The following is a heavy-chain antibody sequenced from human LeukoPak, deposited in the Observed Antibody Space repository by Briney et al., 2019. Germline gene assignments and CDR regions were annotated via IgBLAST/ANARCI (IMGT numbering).Heavy chain of an antibody. CDR3: ARDRDHCSSTSCYFQH. CDR1: GFTFNIYD. D-gene: IGHD2-2*01. J-gene: IGHJ1*01. Sequence: PGGSLRLSCAASGFTFNIYDMHWVRQDTGKGLEWVSAIGTAGDTYYAGSVKGRFTISRDNAKNSLYLQMNSLRAEDTAVYYCARDRDHCSSTSCYFQHWGQGTLVTVSS. CDR2: IGTAGDT. V-gene: IGHV3-13*01.